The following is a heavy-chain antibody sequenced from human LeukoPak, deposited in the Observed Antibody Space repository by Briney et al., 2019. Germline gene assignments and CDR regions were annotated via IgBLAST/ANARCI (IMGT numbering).Heavy chain of an antibody. CDR2: IIPIFGTA. CDR1: GGTFSSYA. CDR3: ARTNLFTLRQFDY. V-gene: IGHV1-69*05. J-gene: IGHJ4*02. D-gene: IGHD3-16*01. Sequence: SVKVSCKASGGTFSSYAISWVRHAPGQGLEWMGGIIPIFGTANYAQKFQGRVTITTDESTSTAYMELSSLRSEDTAVYYCARTNLFTLRQFDYWGQGTLVTVSS.